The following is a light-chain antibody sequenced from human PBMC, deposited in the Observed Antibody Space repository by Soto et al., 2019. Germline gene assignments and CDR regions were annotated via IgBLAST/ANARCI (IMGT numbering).Light chain of an antibody. J-gene: IGKJ4*01. CDR1: QSVSSN. CDR3: QQYGGSPT. CDR2: GAS. Sequence: EIVMTQSPATLSVSPEERATLSCRASQSVSSNLAWYQQKPGQAPSLLIYGASTRATGTPARFSGSGSGTEFTLTISRLEPEDFAVYYCQQYGGSPTFGGGTKVDI. V-gene: IGKV3-15*01.